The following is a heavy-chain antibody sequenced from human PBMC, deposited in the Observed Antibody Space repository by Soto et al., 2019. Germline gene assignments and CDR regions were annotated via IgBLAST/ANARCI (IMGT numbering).Heavy chain of an antibody. CDR1: GFTFSSDS. D-gene: IGHD3-9*01. Sequence: VGSLRLSCAASGFTFSSDSMNWVRQARGKGLQYVSGISSDGDITYYADSVKGRFTISRDNSKNTLYLQMNSLRPEDTAVYYCVKVSTFYDILTGYYSTNFFDPWGQGTLVTVSS. CDR2: ISSDGDIT. CDR3: VKVSTFYDILTGYYSTNFFDP. J-gene: IGHJ5*02. V-gene: IGHV3-64D*06.